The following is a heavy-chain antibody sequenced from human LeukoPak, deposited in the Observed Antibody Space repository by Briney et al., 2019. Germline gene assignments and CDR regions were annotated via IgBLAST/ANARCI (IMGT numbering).Heavy chain of an antibody. J-gene: IGHJ3*02. CDR1: GFTFSSYN. CDR2: ISSSSSNI. Sequence: GGSLRLSCAASGFTFSSYNMNWVRQAPGKGLEWVSYISSSSSNIDYADSVKGRFTISRHNAKNSLLLQMNSLRAEDTAVYYCARDLDYVHALDIWGQGTVVTVSS. CDR3: ARDLDYVHALDI. D-gene: IGHD4-17*01. V-gene: IGHV3-48*01.